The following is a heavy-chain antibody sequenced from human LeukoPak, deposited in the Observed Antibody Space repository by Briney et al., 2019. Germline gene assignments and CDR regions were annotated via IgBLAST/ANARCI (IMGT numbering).Heavy chain of an antibody. J-gene: IGHJ3*02. CDR2: ISYDGSNK. V-gene: IGHV3-30-3*01. CDR1: GFTFSSYA. CDR3: ATDRRRAHDFWSGPPAFDI. D-gene: IGHD3-3*01. Sequence: PGRSLRLSCAASGFTFSSYAMHWVRQAPGKGLEWVAVISYDGSNKYYADSVKGRFTISRDNSKNTLYLQMNSLRSEDTAVYYCATDRRRAHDFWSGPPAFDIWGQGTMVTVSS.